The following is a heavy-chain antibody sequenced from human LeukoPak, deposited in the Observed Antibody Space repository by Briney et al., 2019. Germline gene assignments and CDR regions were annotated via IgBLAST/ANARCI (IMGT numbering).Heavy chain of an antibody. CDR2: ISSSSSYI. CDR3: AKARAGYSSYYFDY. J-gene: IGHJ4*02. Sequence: GGSLRLSCAASGFTFSSYSMNWVRQAPGKGLEWVSSISSSSSYIYYADSVKGRFTISRDNSKNTLYLQMNSLRAEDTAVYYCAKARAGYSSYYFDYWGQGTLVTVSS. CDR1: GFTFSSYS. D-gene: IGHD5-24*01. V-gene: IGHV3-21*04.